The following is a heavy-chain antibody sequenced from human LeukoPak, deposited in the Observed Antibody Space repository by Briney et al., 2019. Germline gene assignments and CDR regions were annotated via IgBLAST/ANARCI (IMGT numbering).Heavy chain of an antibody. CDR1: GGSFSSGSYS. CDR2: IYYSGST. Sequence: SETLSLTCTVSGGSFSSGSYSWSWIRQPPGKGLEWIGYIYYSGSTNYNPSLKSRVTISVDTSKNQFSLKLSSVTAADTAVYYCARVYCGGDCYSVGPSRGYNWFDPWGQGTLVTVSS. V-gene: IGHV4-61*01. CDR3: ARVYCGGDCYSVGPSRGYNWFDP. D-gene: IGHD2-21*02. J-gene: IGHJ5*02.